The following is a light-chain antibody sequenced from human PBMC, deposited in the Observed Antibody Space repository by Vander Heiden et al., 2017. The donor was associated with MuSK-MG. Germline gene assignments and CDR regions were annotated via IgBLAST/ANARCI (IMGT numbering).Light chain of an antibody. CDR2: EVS. V-gene: IGKV2D-29*01. Sequence: ASISCKSNQSLVHDDGKSYLHWYLQKAGQPPQLLIYEVSNRFSGVPDTFSGSGSGTDFTLKISRVQAEDAGIYYCMQSFLLGQSFGQGTKVEIK. CDR3: MQSFLLGQS. J-gene: IGKJ1*01. CDR1: QSLVHDDGKSY.